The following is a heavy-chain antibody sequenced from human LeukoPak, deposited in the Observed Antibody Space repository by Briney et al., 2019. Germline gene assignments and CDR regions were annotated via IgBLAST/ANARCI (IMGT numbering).Heavy chain of an antibody. D-gene: IGHD5-24*01. J-gene: IGHJ4*02. CDR2: IYYSGST. CDR3: ARDRDGYNFWVH. CDR1: GGSISSNSYY. V-gene: IGHV4-39*02. Sequence: SETLSLTCAVSGGSISSNSYYWGWIRQPPGKGLEWIGSIYYSGSTYYNPSLKSRVTISVDTSKNQFSLKLSSVTAADTAVYYCARDRDGYNFWVHWGQGTLVTVSS.